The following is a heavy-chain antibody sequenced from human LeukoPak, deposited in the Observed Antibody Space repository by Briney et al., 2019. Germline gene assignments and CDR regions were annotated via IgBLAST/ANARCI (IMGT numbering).Heavy chain of an antibody. D-gene: IGHD4-17*01. CDR1: GYPFTSLG. CDR3: ARGSYGEVAFDI. V-gene: IGHV1-18*01. Sequence: AAVKVSCKASGYPFTSLGISWVRQAPGQGLAWMGCISGNKGDTIYAQKVQGRVTMTTDRSTSTTHMELRSLRPDDTAVYYCARGSYGEVAFDIWGQGTMVTVSS. J-gene: IGHJ3*02. CDR2: ISGNKGDT.